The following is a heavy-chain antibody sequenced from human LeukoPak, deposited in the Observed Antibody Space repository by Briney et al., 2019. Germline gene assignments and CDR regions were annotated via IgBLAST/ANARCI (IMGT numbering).Heavy chain of an antibody. D-gene: IGHD5-18*01. CDR2: INPSGGGT. J-gene: IGHJ5*02. V-gene: IGHV1-46*01. CDR3: AREHTAMAPVRWFDP. Sequence: ASVKVSCKASGYTFTSYYMHWVRQAPGQGLEWMGIINPSGGGTSYAQKFQGRVTMTRDTSTSTVYMELSSLRSEDTAVYYCAREHTAMAPVRWFDPWGQGTLVTVSS. CDR1: GYTFTSYY.